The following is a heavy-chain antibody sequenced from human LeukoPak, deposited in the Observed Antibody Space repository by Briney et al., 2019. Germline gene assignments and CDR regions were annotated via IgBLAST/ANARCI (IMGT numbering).Heavy chain of an antibody. J-gene: IGHJ4*02. CDR1: GGSISSGSYY. CDR2: IYTSGST. D-gene: IGHD6-13*01. CDR3: ARRLRYSSSWGRFDY. V-gene: IGHV4-61*02. Sequence: SETLSLTCTVSGGSISSGSYYWSWIRQPAGKGLEWIGRIYTSGSTNYNPSLKSRVTISVDTSKNQFSLKLSSVTAADTAVYYCARRLRYSSSWGRFDYWGQGTLVTVSS.